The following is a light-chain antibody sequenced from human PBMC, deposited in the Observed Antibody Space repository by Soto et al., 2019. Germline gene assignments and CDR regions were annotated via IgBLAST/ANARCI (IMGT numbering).Light chain of an antibody. CDR3: QQFSSYPLT. CDR2: DAS. J-gene: IGKJ4*01. Sequence: EIVMTQSPATLSVSPGARAPLSCRASQTVRNNYLAWYQQKPGQAPRLLIYDASSRATGIPDRFSGGGSGTDFTLTISRLEPEDFAVYYCQQFSSYPLTFGGGTKVDI. V-gene: IGKV3-20*01. CDR1: QTVRNNY.